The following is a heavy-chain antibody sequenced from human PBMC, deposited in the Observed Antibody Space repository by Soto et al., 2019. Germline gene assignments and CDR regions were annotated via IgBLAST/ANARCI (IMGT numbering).Heavy chain of an antibody. CDR2: IFNSGTT. CDR1: GVSIGNVD. J-gene: IGHJ2*01. V-gene: IGHV4-4*08. CDR3: ASRAGTAVVTSYWYFDL. D-gene: IGHD4-17*01. Sequence: QVQLHDSGPGLVKPSETLALTCSVSGVSIGNVDWNWIRQAPGKGLEWIGYIFNSGTTSYNPSLKSRVTISMDTAKSQVFLDLTSVTAADTAAYYWASRAGTAVVTSYWYFDLWGRGTMVTVSS.